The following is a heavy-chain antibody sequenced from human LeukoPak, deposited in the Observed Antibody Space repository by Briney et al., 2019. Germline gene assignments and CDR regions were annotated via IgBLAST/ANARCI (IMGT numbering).Heavy chain of an antibody. J-gene: IGHJ4*02. Sequence: SETLSLTCAVYGGSFSGYYWGWIRQPPGKGLEWTGSTDHSGSTYYNPSLKSRITISVDTSKNQFSLKLSSVTAADTAVYYCARDSALAQAVMFDYWGQGTLVTVSS. CDR1: GGSFSGYY. CDR3: ARDSALAQAVMFDY. D-gene: IGHD6-19*01. CDR2: TDHSGST. V-gene: IGHV4-38-2*02.